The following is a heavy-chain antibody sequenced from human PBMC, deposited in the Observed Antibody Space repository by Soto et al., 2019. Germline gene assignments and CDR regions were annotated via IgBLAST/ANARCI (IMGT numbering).Heavy chain of an antibody. J-gene: IGHJ4*02. CDR3: AREESGVVVAASLQFDY. V-gene: IGHV3-33*01. D-gene: IGHD2-15*01. Sequence: GGSLRLSCAASGVTFSSYGMDGVRQAPGKGLEWVAVIWYDGSNKYYADSVKGRFTISRDNSKNTLYLQMNSLRAEDTGVYYCAREESGVVVAASLQFDYWGQGTLVTVSS. CDR1: GVTFSSYG. CDR2: IWYDGSNK.